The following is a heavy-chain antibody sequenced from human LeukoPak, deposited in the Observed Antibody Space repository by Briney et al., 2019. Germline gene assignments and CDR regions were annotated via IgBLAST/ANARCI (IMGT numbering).Heavy chain of an antibody. V-gene: IGHV3-33*01. CDR2: IWYDGSNK. CDR3: ARCMATIGPIDY. CDR1: GFTFSSYG. D-gene: IGHD5-24*01. J-gene: IGHJ4*02. Sequence: PGRSLRLSCAASGFTFSSYGMHWVRQAPGKGLEWVAVIWYDGSNKYYADSVKGRFTISRDNSKNTLYLQMNSLRGEDTAVYYCARCMATIGPIDYWGQGTLVTVSS.